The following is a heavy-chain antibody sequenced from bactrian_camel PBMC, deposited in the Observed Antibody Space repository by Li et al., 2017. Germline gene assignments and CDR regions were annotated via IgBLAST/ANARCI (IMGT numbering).Heavy chain of an antibody. CDR2: IDSSALT. J-gene: IGHJ4*01. V-gene: IGHV3S53*01. Sequence: VQLVESGGGSVQAGESLTLSCSISGYTYSSYCMGWWRQFPGKTRWEREVVATIDSSALTQYADSVKGRFTITQDNGKNTVYLQMNNLKPEDTAMYYCAADHNRGCMGWPTVEYDITGQGTQVTVS. D-gene: IGHD3*01. CDR3: AADHNRGCMGWPTVEYDI. CDR1: GYTYSSYC.